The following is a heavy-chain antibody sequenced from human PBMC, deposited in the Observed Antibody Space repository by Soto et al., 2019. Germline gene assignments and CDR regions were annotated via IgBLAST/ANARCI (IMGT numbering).Heavy chain of an antibody. CDR3: TTRLGYCSGGSCPFDY. CDR2: IRSKAYGGTT. J-gene: IGHJ4*02. V-gene: IGHV3-49*03. D-gene: IGHD2-15*01. Sequence: GGSLRLSCTASGFTFGDYAMSWFRQAPGKGLEWVGFIRSKAYGGTTEYAASVKGRFTISRDDSKSIAYLQMNSLKTEDTAVYYCTTRLGYCSGGSCPFDYWGQGTLVTVSS. CDR1: GFTFGDYA.